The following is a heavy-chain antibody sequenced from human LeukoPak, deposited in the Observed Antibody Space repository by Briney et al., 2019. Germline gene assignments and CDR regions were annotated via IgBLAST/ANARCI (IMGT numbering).Heavy chain of an antibody. D-gene: IGHD1-26*01. V-gene: IGHV1-69*05. Sequence: SVKVSCKASGGTFSSYAISWVRQAPGQGLEWMGGIIPIFGTANYAQKFQGRVTITTDESTSTAYMELSSLRSEDTAVYFCARVAYSGNGKSLFDYWGQGTLVTVSS. CDR2: IIPIFGTA. J-gene: IGHJ4*02. CDR1: GGTFSSYA. CDR3: ARVAYSGNGKSLFDY.